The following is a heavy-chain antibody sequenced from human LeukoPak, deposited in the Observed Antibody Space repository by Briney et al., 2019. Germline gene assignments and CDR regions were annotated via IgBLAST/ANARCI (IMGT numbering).Heavy chain of an antibody. J-gene: IGHJ5*02. CDR3: ARLSGKWT. CDR2: VYDSGST. V-gene: IGHV4-59*11. D-gene: IGHD1-26*01. Sequence: SETLSLTCIVSGGSISGHYWSWIRQPPGKRLEWIGYVYDSGSTNYKPSLSSRVTISLDTSKNQFSLKLTSVTAADTAVYYCARLSGKWTWGQGTLVTVSS. CDR1: GGSISGHY.